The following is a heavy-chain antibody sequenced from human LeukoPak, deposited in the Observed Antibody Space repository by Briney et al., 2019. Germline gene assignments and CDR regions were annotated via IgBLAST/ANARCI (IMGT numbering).Heavy chain of an antibody. CDR1: GYTFTSYG. J-gene: IGHJ4*02. D-gene: IGHD5-12*01. Sequence: ASVKVSCKASGYTFTSYGISWVRQAPGQGLEWMGWINPNSGGTNYGQKFQGRVTLTRDTSISTAYMELSRLISDGTAVYYCTRGRRYSGYGRLFDYWGQGTLVTVSS. CDR3: TRGRRYSGYGRLFDY. CDR2: INPNSGGT. V-gene: IGHV1-2*02.